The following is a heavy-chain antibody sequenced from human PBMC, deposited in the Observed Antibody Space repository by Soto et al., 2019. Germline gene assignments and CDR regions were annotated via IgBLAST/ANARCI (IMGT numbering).Heavy chain of an antibody. Sequence: SETLSLTCSVSVGSINSYWWSWIRQPAGKGLEWIGRVYSSGTTDYNPSLNSRATLSVETSKNQFSLKLSSVTAADTAVYYCARDIGSYAYGEGYWGQGSQVTVS. CDR3: ARDIGSYAYGEGY. CDR2: VYSSGTT. D-gene: IGHD3-10*01. CDR1: VGSINSYW. V-gene: IGHV4-4*07. J-gene: IGHJ4*02.